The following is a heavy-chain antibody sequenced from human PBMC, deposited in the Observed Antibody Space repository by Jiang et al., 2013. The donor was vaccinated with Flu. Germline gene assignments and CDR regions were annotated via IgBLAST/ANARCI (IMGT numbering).Heavy chain of an antibody. V-gene: IGHV3-74*01. Sequence: SGFTFSSYWMHWVRQAPGKGLVWVSRINSDGRSTSYADSVKGRFTISRDNAKNTLYLQMNSLRAEDTAVYYCARGGAYSSSSANYWGQGTLVTVSS. D-gene: IGHD6-6*01. CDR1: GFTFSSYW. J-gene: IGHJ4*02. CDR2: INSDGRST. CDR3: ARGGAYSSSSANY.